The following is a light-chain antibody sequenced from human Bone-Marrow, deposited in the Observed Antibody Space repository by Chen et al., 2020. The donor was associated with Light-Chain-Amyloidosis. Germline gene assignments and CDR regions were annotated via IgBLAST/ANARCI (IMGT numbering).Light chain of an antibody. J-gene: IGLJ1*01. V-gene: IGLV2-14*01. CDR3: SSYTITNTLV. CDR1: SSDVGGDNL. CDR2: EVT. Sequence: QSALTHPASVSGSPGQSITIPCTGTSSDVGGDNLVSWYQQHPDKAPKLMIYEVTNRPSWVPDRFSGSKSDNTASLTISGLQTGDEADYFCSSYTITNTLVFGSGTRVTVL.